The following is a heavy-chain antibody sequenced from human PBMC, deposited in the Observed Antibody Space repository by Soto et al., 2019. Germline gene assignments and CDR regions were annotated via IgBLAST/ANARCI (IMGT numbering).Heavy chain of an antibody. D-gene: IGHD3-10*01. CDR1: GGSFSGYY. CDR3: ARGIHFTMVRGGWFDP. V-gene: IGHV4-34*01. J-gene: IGHJ5*02. Sequence: QVQLQQWGAGLLKPSETLSLTCAVYGGSFSGYYWSWIRQPPGKGLEWIGEINHSGSTNYNPSLKSRVTRSVDTSKNQFSLKLSSVTAADTAVYYCARGIHFTMVRGGWFDPWGQGTLVTVSS. CDR2: INHSGST.